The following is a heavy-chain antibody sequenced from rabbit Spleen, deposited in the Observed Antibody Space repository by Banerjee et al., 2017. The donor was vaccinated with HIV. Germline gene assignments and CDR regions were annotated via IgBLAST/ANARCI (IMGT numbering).Heavy chain of an antibody. V-gene: IGHV1S40*01. D-gene: IGHD6-1*01. CDR1: GLDFSSTYW. Sequence: QSLEESGGGLVKPGASLTLTCTASGLDFSSTYWICWVRQAPGKGPEWIACISTGSSGTTYYASWAKGRFTISKTSSTTVTLQLNSLTAADTAIYFCARFSGDANYFNLWGPGTLVTVS. CDR2: ISTGSSGTT. CDR3: ARFSGDANYFNL. J-gene: IGHJ4*01.